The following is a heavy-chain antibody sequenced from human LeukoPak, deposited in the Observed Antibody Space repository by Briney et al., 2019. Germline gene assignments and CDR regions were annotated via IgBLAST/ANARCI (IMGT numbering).Heavy chain of an antibody. CDR3: ARDSTVVVTALDY. J-gene: IGHJ4*02. V-gene: IGHV1-46*02. CDR2: INPSGGST. CDR1: GYTFNSHA. Sequence: ASVKVSCKASGYTFNSHAISWVRQAPGQGLEWMGIINPSGGSTSYAQKFQGRVTMTRDMSTSTVYMELSSLRSEDTAVYYCARDSTVVVTALDYWGQGTLVTVSS. D-gene: IGHD2-21*02.